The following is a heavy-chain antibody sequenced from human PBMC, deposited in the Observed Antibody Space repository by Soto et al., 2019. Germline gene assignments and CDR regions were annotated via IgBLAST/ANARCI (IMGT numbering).Heavy chain of an antibody. D-gene: IGHD2-2*01. CDR3: ARVPTP. CDR2: IYHSGST. V-gene: IGHV4-30-2*01. Sequence: SETLSLTCAVSGGSISSGGYSWSWIRQPPGKGLEWIGYIYHSGSTYYNPSLKSRVTISVDRSKNQFPLKLSSVTAADTAVYYCARVPTPWGQGTLVTVSS. J-gene: IGHJ5*02. CDR1: GGSISSGGYS.